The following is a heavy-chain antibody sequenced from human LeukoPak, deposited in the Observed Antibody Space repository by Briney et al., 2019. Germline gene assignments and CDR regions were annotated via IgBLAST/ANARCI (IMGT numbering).Heavy chain of an antibody. V-gene: IGHV3-33*01. CDR3: AREERDSSGWTFLDN. CDR2: IWFDGSNK. J-gene: IGHJ4*02. CDR1: GFTFGSHV. Sequence: GGSLRLSCAASGFTFGSHVMNWVRQAPGKGPEWVAVIWFDGSNKYYADSVKGRFTISRDNSNNTLYLQMDSLRAEDTAAYYCAREERDSSGWTFLDNWGQGTLVTASS. D-gene: IGHD6-19*01.